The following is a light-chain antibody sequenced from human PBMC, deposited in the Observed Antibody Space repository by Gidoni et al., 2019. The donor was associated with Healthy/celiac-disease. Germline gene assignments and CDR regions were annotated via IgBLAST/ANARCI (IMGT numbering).Light chain of an antibody. J-gene: IGKJ3*01. V-gene: IGKV3-20*01. CDR1: QSVSSSY. Sequence: IALTQSPGTLSLSPGERATLSCSASQSVSSSYLAWYQQKPGQAPRLLIYVASSSATGIPDRFSGSGSGTDFTLTISRLEPEDFAVYYCQQYGSSPVTFGPGTKVDIK. CDR3: QQYGSSPVT. CDR2: VAS.